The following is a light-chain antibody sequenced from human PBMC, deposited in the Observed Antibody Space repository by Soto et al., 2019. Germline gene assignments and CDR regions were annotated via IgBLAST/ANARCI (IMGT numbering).Light chain of an antibody. CDR3: QQTHSAPRT. Sequence: DIQMTQSPSTLSASVGDRVTITCRASQSISNLLAWYQQKPGQAPKLLIYDASSLESGVPSRFSGSGSGTEFTLTISSVQPEDFAIYYCQQTHSAPRTFGQGTRLDIK. CDR2: DAS. J-gene: IGKJ1*01. CDR1: QSISNL. V-gene: IGKV1-5*01.